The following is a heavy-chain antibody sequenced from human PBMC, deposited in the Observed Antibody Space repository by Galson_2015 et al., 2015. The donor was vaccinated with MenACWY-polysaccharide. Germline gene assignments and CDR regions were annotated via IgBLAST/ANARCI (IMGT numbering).Heavy chain of an antibody. V-gene: IGHV1-2*02. J-gene: IGHJ6*02. CDR2: INYNSGGT. D-gene: IGHD5-18*01. Sequence: SVKVSCKASGHTFTGYYLHWVRQAPGQGLEWMGWINYNSGGTNYAQKFQGRVTMTRDTSISTAYMELTTLGSDDTAVYYCAREVDTAMATGISYYYGMDVWGQGTTVTVSS. CDR1: GHTFTGYY. CDR3: AREVDTAMATGISYYYGMDV.